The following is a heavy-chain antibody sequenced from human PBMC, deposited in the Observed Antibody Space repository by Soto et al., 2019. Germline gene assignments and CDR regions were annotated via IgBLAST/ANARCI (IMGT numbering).Heavy chain of an antibody. D-gene: IGHD3-10*01. J-gene: IGHJ6*03. V-gene: IGHV4-34*01. CDR3: ARGPRSGIYYYYYMDV. Sequence: LSLTCAVYGGSFSCYYWSWIRQPPGKGLEWIGEINHSGSTNYNPSLKSRVTISVDTSKNQFSLKLSSVTAADTAVYYCARGPRSGIYYYYYMDVWGKGTTVTVSS. CDR1: GGSFSCYY. CDR2: INHSGST.